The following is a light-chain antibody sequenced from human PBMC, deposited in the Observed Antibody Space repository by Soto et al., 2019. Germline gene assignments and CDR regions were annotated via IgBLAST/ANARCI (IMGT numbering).Light chain of an antibody. J-gene: IGKJ1*01. CDR2: RAS. V-gene: IGKV3-20*01. CDR1: QSVSSSY. Sequence: EIVLTQSPGTLSLSPGERATLSCRASQSVSSSYLAWYQQKPGQAPRLLIYRASSRATGIPDRFSGIGSGTDFTLTISRLEPEDFAVYYCQQYGSYWTFGQGTKVEIK. CDR3: QQYGSYWT.